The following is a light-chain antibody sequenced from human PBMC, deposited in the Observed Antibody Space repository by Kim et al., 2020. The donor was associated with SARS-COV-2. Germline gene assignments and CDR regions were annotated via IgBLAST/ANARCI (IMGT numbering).Light chain of an antibody. V-gene: IGKV3-11*01. Sequence: LSPGERATLSCRASQSVSTYLAWYQQKPGQAPRLLIYDASNRATGIPARFSGSGSGTDFTLTISSLEPEDFAVYYCQQRSNWPITFGQGTRLEIK. J-gene: IGKJ5*01. CDR1: QSVSTY. CDR3: QQRSNWPIT. CDR2: DAS.